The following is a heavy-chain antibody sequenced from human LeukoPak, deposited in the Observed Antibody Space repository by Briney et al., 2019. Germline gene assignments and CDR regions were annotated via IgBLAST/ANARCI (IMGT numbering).Heavy chain of an antibody. CDR1: GGSISSHY. D-gene: IGHD3-16*01. V-gene: IGHV4-4*07. CDR3: ARDPTGWVFDL. J-gene: IGHJ2*01. CDR2: IYTSGNT. Sequence: SSETLSLTCTVSGGSISSHYWSWIRQPAGKGLEWIGRIYTSGNTNYNPSLKSRVTISLDTSKNQLSLRLTSVTAADTALYYCARDPTGWVFDLWGRGTLVTVSS.